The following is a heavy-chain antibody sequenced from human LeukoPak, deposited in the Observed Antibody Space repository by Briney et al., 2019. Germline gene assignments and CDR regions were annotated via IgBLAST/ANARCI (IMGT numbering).Heavy chain of an antibody. CDR2: IWYDGSNK. CDR1: GFIFSNFG. Sequence: PGRSLRLSCEASGFIFSNFGMHWVRQAPGKGLEWVAIIWYDGSNKYYADSVKGRFTISRDNSKNTLYLQMNSLRAEDTAVYYCAKVEQQLPRAWGQGTLVTVSS. V-gene: IGHV3-33*06. J-gene: IGHJ5*02. CDR3: AKVEQQLPRA. D-gene: IGHD6-13*01.